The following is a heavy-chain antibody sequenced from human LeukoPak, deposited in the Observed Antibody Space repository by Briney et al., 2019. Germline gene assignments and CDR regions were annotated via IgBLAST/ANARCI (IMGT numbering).Heavy chain of an antibody. CDR2: IYYSGST. V-gene: IGHV4-59*01. CDR1: GGSISSYY. J-gene: IGHJ5*02. Sequence: RASETLSLTCTVSGGSISSYYWSWIRQPPGKGLEWIGYIYYSGSTNYNPSLKSRVTISVDTSKNQFSLKLSSVTAADTAVYYCAGNSGSLVWGAWFDPWGQGTLVTVSS. CDR3: AGNSGSLVWGAWFDP. D-gene: IGHD1-26*01.